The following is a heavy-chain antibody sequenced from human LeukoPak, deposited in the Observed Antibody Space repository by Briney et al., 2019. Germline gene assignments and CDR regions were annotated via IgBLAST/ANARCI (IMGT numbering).Heavy chain of an antibody. Sequence: SETLSLTCTVSGGSISSYYWSWIRQPPGKGLEWIGYIYYSGSTNYNPSLKSRVTISVDTSKNQFSLKLSSVTAADTAVYYCASSPDYYGSGSSLDYWGQGTLVTVSS. J-gene: IGHJ4*02. CDR2: IYYSGST. CDR1: GGSISSYY. D-gene: IGHD3-10*01. V-gene: IGHV4-59*01. CDR3: ASSPDYYGSGSSLDY.